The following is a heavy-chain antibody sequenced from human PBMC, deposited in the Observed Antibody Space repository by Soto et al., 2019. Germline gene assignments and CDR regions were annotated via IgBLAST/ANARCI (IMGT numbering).Heavy chain of an antibody. Sequence: GESLKISCKGSRYNVTGYWITWVRQMPGKGLEWMGRIDPTDSYTNYSPSFQGHVTISADMSINTAYLQWSSLKASDTAMYYCVATHPLYTTSRGGSYGMDVWGQGTMVTVSS. D-gene: IGHD2-2*02. CDR1: RYNVTGYW. CDR3: VATHPLYTTSRGGSYGMDV. CDR2: IDPTDSYT. V-gene: IGHV5-10-1*01. J-gene: IGHJ6*02.